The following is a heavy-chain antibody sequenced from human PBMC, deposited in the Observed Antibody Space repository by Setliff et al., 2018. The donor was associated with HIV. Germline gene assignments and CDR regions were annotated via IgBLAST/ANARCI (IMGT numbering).Heavy chain of an antibody. V-gene: IGHV4-34*01. J-gene: IGHJ3*02. D-gene: IGHD3-3*01. CDR1: GGSFSDYY. Sequence: SETLSLTCAVYGGSFSDYYWIWIRQPPGKGLEWIAEINHSGNTDYNPSLKSRVTISVDTSKNQFSLKLSSVTAADTAVYYCARVRSIFGVVIADAFDIWGQGTMVTVSS. CDR3: ARVRSIFGVVIADAFDI. CDR2: INHSGNT.